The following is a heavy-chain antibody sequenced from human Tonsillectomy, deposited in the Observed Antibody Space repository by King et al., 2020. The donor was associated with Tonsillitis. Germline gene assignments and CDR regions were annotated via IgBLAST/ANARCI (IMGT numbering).Heavy chain of an antibody. D-gene: IGHD3-22*01. CDR3: ARMYYYDSSGYYFPSDY. CDR2: INSDGSST. J-gene: IGHJ4*02. Sequence: EVQLVESGGGLVQPGGSLRLSCAASGFTFSSYWMHWVRQAPGKGLVWVSRINSDGSSTSYADSVKGRFTISRDNAKNTLYLQMNSLRAEDTAVYHCARMYYYDSSGYYFPSDYWGQGTLVTVSS. CDR1: GFTFSSYW. V-gene: IGHV3-74*01.